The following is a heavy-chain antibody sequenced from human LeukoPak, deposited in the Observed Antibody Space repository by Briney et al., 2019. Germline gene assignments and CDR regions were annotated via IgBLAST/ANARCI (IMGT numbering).Heavy chain of an antibody. CDR3: ARDLFEWTFXXLXPDY. J-gene: IGHJ4*02. D-gene: IGHD3-9*01. Sequence: GGSLRLSCAASGFTFSSYSMNWVRQAPGKGLEWVSSISSSSSYIYYADSVKGRFTISRDNAKNSLYLQMNSLRAEDTAVYYCARDLFEWTFXXLXPDYWGQGTLVTVSS. CDR2: ISSSSSYI. V-gene: IGHV3-21*01. CDR1: GFTFSSYS.